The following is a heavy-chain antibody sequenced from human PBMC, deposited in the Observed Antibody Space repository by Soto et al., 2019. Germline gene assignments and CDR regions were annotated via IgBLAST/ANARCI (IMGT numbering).Heavy chain of an antibody. CDR2: INHSGST. CDR1: GGSFSGYY. V-gene: IGHV4-34*01. J-gene: IGHJ4*02. CDR3: ARELTDTVTPHGDQFEY. Sequence: PSETLSLTCAVYGGSFSGYYWSWIRQPPGKGLEWIGEINHSGSTNYNPSFKSRVTISVDTSKNQFSLKLSSVTAADTAVYYCARELTDTVTPHGDQFEYWGKGTLVTVSA. D-gene: IGHD4-17*01.